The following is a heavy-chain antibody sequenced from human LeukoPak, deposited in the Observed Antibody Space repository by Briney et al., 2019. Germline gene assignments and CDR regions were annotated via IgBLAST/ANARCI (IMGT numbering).Heavy chain of an antibody. Sequence: PGGSLRLSCVASGFNFGDYYMNWVRQAPGKGLEWVSGISADGGSTFYAESVKGRFTISRDNSENTLFLRMNSLRAEDTAVYYCAKPTAVTDYYGRDWGQGTLVTVSS. CDR3: AKPTAVTDYYGRD. CDR2: ISADGGST. J-gene: IGHJ4*02. V-gene: IGHV3-23*01. D-gene: IGHD3-10*01. CDR1: GFNFGDYY.